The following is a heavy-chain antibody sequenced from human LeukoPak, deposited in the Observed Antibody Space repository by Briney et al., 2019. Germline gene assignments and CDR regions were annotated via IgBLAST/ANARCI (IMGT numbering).Heavy chain of an antibody. V-gene: IGHV1-2*02. CDR2: INPNSGGT. CDR3: ARGHTHTYYYDSSGYSDLDY. D-gene: IGHD3-22*01. Sequence: PGASVKVSCKASGYTFTGYYMHWVRQAPGQGLEWMGWINPNSGGTNYAQKFQGRVTMTRDTSISTAYMELSRLRSDDTAVYYCARGHTHTYYYDSSGYSDLDYWGQGTLVTVSS. J-gene: IGHJ4*02. CDR1: GYTFTGYY.